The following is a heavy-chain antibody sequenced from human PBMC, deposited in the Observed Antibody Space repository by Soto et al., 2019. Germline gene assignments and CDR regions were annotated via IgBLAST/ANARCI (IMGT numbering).Heavy chain of an antibody. V-gene: IGHV4-39*01. Sequence: QLQLQESGPGLVKPSETLSLTCTVSGGSISSSSNHWGWIRQPPGKGLEWIGNIYYSENTYYNPSLKTRVTISVDTSKNQFSLRLTSVTAADTAVYYCATHPPYGPLDHWGQGTLVTVSS. CDR2: IYYSENT. CDR1: GGSISSSSNH. D-gene: IGHD4-17*01. CDR3: ATHPPYGPLDH. J-gene: IGHJ4*02.